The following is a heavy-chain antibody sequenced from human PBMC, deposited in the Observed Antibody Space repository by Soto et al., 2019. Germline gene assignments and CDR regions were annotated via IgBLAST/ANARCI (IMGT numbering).Heavy chain of an antibody. Sequence: ASVKVSCKASGGTFSSYAISWVRQAPGQGLEWMGGIIPIFGTANYAQKFQGRVTITADESTSTAYMELSSLRSEDTAVYYCARVVSSSWYKIPVWGQGTTVTVSS. D-gene: IGHD6-13*01. CDR1: GGTFSSYA. J-gene: IGHJ6*02. CDR3: ARVVSSSWYKIPV. CDR2: IIPIFGTA. V-gene: IGHV1-69*13.